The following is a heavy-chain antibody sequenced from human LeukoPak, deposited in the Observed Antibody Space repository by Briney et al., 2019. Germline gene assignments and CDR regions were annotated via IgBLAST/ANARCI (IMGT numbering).Heavy chain of an antibody. CDR2: IRSKAYGGTT. D-gene: IGHD1-26*01. CDR1: GFTFGDYA. J-gene: IGHJ4*02. CDR3: TRGGVGATL. V-gene: IGHV3-49*04. Sequence: GGSLRLSRTASGFTFGDYAMRWVRQAPGKGRGWVGFIRSKAYGGTTEYAASVKGRFTISRDDSKSIAYLQMNSLKTEDTAVYYCTRGGVGATLWGQGTLVTVSS.